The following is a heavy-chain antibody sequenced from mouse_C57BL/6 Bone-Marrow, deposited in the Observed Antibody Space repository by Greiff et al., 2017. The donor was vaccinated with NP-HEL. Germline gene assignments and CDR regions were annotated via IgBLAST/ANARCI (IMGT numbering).Heavy chain of an antibody. Sequence: VQLQQPGAELVMPGASVKLSCKASGYTFTSYWMHWVRQTPGQGLEWIGEIDPSDSYTNYNQKVKGRFTLTVDKATSTAYLQLSSLTSEDSAVYYCARSRWDWGYAMDYWGQGTSVTVSS. J-gene: IGHJ4*01. CDR1: GYTFTSYW. V-gene: IGHV1-69*01. CDR2: IDPSDSYT. D-gene: IGHD4-1*01. CDR3: ARSRWDWGYAMDY.